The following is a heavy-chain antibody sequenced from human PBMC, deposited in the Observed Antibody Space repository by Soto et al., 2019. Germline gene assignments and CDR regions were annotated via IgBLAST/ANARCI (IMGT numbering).Heavy chain of an antibody. CDR1: GYSFTSYW. D-gene: IGHD5-12*01. J-gene: IGHJ4*02. V-gene: IGHV5-10-1*01. CDR3: ALQYSGYDTTQTAVDY. CDR2: IDPSDSYT. Sequence: GESLKISCKGSGYSFTSYWISWVRQMPGKGLEWMGRIDPSDSYTNYSPSFQGHVTISADKSISTAYLQWSSLKASDTAMYYCALQYSGYDTTQTAVDYWGQGTLVTVSS.